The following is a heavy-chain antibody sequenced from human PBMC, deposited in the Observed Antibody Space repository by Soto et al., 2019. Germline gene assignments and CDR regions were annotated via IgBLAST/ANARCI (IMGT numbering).Heavy chain of an antibody. J-gene: IGHJ5*02. CDR3: EQAPDHAPSWFDH. CDR1: GFTFSNAA. V-gene: IGHV3-30*18. CDR2: ISYDGSYR. Sequence: GGSLRLSCAASGFTFSNAAMVWVRQAPGKGLEWVALISYDGSYRYYADSVKGRFTISRDNSKNILYLQMNSLRADDTAVYYFEQAPDHAPSWFDHWGQGTMVTVYS.